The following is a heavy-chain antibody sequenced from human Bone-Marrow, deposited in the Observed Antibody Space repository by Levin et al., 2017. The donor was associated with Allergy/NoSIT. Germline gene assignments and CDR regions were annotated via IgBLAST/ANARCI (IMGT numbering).Heavy chain of an antibody. CDR3: ARGGTLPGTFHDY. Sequence: SETLSLTCTVSGGSISDGDYYWKWIRQPPGMGLEWIGYTYHSGSTYYNPSLRSRVSISVDTSNNRFSLKVTSVTTADAAVYFCARGGTLPGTFHDYWGQGTLVTVSS. V-gene: IGHV4-30-4*01. D-gene: IGHD1/OR15-1a*01. CDR1: GGSISDGDYY. J-gene: IGHJ4*02. CDR2: TYHSGST.